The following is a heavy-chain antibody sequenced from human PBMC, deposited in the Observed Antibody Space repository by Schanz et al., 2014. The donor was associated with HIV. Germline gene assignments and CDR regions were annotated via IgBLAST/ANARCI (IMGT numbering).Heavy chain of an antibody. V-gene: IGHV3-23*01. CDR3: VRLMSSDYDFYHYGMDV. J-gene: IGHJ6*02. D-gene: IGHD4-17*01. CDR1: GFPFSNFA. Sequence: EEHLLESGGDLIQPGGSLRLSCVASGFPFSNFAMSWVRQDPGRGLEWVSAISTGGERTFYADSVKGRFTISRDNAKNTLYLQMNSLRAEDTAVYYCVRLMSSDYDFYHYGMDVWGQGTTVIVSS. CDR2: ISTGGERT.